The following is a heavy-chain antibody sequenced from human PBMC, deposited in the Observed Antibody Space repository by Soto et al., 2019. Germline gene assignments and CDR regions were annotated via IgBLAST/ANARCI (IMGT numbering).Heavy chain of an antibody. J-gene: IGHJ6*03. CDR2: IFSNDEK. CDR3: ARRWFGRSVAGGYFYMEV. Sequence: HVTLKESGPVLVKPTETLTLTCTVSGFSLSNGKVGVSWIRQPPGKALEWIAHIFSNDEKSYMTSLKSRLTISEDTSKSQVVLTMTNVDPVDTATYYCARRWFGRSVAGGYFYMEVGSEGNTVTVSS. D-gene: IGHD6-19*01. V-gene: IGHV2-26*01. CDR1: GFSLSNGKVG.